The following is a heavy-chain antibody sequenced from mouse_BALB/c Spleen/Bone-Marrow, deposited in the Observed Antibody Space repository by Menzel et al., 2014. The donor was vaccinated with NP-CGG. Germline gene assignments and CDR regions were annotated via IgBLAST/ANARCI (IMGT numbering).Heavy chain of an antibody. V-gene: IGHV1-74*01. D-gene: IGHD2-3*01. J-gene: IGHJ4*01. Sequence: QVQLQQSGAELVKPGAPGKLSCKASGYTFTSYWMNWVKQRPGRGLEWIGRIDPSDSETHYNQKFKDKATLTVDKSSSTAYIQLSSLTSEDSAVYYCARALGDGSSYAIDYWGQGTSLTVSS. CDR3: ARALGDGSSYAIDY. CDR2: IDPSDSET. CDR1: GYTFTSYW.